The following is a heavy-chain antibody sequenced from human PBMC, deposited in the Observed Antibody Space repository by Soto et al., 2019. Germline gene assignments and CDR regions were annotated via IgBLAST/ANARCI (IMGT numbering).Heavy chain of an antibody. CDR1: GFSLSTSGVG. CDR2: IYWDDDR. J-gene: IGHJ3*02. CDR3: GLWGATRNRGGRAPAFDI. D-gene: IGHD1-26*01. Sequence: QITLKESGPTLVKPTQTRTLTCTFSGFSLSTSGVGVGWIRQPPGKALEWLALIYWDDDRRYSPSLKINLTSTTDNSKNQAVRRTTNMYPGDTATSCCGLWGATRNRGGRAPAFDIWGRGTMVTVSS. V-gene: IGHV2-5*02.